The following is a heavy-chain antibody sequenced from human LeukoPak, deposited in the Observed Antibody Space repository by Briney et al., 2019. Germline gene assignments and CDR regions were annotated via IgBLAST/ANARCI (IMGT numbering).Heavy chain of an antibody. J-gene: IGHJ5*02. V-gene: IGHV4-39*01. CDR3: ARQRGSGSYWPDWFDP. CDR1: SGSISSSSYY. D-gene: IGHD3-10*01. CDR2: IYYSGST. Sequence: SETLSLTCTVSSGSISSSSYYWGWIRQPPGKGLEWIGSIYYSGSTYYNPSLKSRVTISVDTSKNQFSLKLSSVTAADTAVYYCARQRGSGSYWPDWFDPWGQGTLVTVSS.